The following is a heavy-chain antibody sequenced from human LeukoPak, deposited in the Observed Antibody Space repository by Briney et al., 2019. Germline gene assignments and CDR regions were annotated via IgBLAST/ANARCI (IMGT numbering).Heavy chain of an antibody. CDR2: ISGSGGST. V-gene: IGHV3-23*01. CDR1: GVTFSSYG. D-gene: IGHD6-13*01. J-gene: IGHJ4*02. Sequence: GGSLRLSCAASGVTFSSYGMSWVRQAPGKGLEWVSAISGSGGSTYYADSVEGRFTISRDNSKNTLYLQMNSLRAEDTAVHYCAKDRLIAAAGTLDYWGQGTLVTVSS. CDR3: AKDRLIAAAGTLDY.